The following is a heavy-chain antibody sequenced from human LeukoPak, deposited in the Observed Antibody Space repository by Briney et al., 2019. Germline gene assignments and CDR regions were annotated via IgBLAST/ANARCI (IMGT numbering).Heavy chain of an antibody. Sequence: GGSLRLFCAASGFTFSSYWMSWVRQAPGKGLEWVANIKKDGSEKYYVDSVKGRFTISRDNAKNSLYLQMNSLGAEDTAVYYCARDRIVVGYEYWGQGTLVTVSS. CDR1: GFTFSSYW. V-gene: IGHV3-7*05. CDR2: IKKDGSEK. D-gene: IGHD2-15*01. J-gene: IGHJ4*02. CDR3: ARDRIVVGYEY.